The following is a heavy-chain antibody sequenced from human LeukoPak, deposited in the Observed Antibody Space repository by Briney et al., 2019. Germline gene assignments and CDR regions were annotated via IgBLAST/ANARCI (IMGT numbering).Heavy chain of an antibody. D-gene: IGHD3-10*01. V-gene: IGHV4-59*01. J-gene: IGHJ5*02. CDR3: ARDYYGSRGWFDP. Sequence: SETLSLTCTVSGGSISSYYWSWIRQPPGKGLEWIGYIYYSGSTNYNPSLKSRVTISVDTSKNQFSLKLSSVTAADTAVHYCARDYYGSRGWFDPWGQGTLVTVSS. CDR1: GGSISSYY. CDR2: IYYSGST.